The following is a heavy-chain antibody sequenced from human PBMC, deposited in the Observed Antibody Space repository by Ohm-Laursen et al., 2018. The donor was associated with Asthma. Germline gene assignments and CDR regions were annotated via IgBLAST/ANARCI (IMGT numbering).Heavy chain of an antibody. D-gene: IGHD3-3*01. J-gene: IGHJ4*02. V-gene: IGHV3-30*03. CDR1: GFSFSTYG. Sequence: SLRLSCAASGFSFSTYGMHWVRQAPGKGLEWVAVGGSYYDGGLKYYADSVNGRFTVSRDDSKNTLYLQMNSLRPDDTAVYYCARDVMEWYLPAFDFWGQGTLVTVSS. CDR2: GGSYYDGGLK. CDR3: ARDVMEWYLPAFDF.